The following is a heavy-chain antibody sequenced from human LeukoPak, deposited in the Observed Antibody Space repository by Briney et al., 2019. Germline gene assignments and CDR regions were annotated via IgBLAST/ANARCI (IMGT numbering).Heavy chain of an antibody. CDR3: ARAGGIAARPPDLDY. Sequence: SETLSLTCTVSGGSISSYYWSWIRQPPGKGLEWIGEINHSGSTNYNPSLKSRVTISVDTSKNQFSLKLSSVTAADTAVYYCARAGGIAARPPDLDYWGQGTLVTVSS. CDR1: GGSISSYY. V-gene: IGHV4-34*01. CDR2: INHSGST. J-gene: IGHJ4*02. D-gene: IGHD6-6*01.